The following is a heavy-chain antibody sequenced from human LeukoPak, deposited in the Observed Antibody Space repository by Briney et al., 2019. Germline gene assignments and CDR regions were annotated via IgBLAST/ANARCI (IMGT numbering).Heavy chain of an antibody. Sequence: SETLPLTCTVSGGSMSNYYWTWIRQPPGKGLEWLGYVYYRGSTNYNPSLKSRVTISVDTSENQFSLKLSSVTAADTAVYYCARVAYYYDTATYYNPAHLDFWGQGALVTVSS. CDR1: GGSMSNYY. CDR2: VYYRGST. J-gene: IGHJ4*02. CDR3: ARVAYYYDTATYYNPAHLDF. D-gene: IGHD3-10*01. V-gene: IGHV4-59*01.